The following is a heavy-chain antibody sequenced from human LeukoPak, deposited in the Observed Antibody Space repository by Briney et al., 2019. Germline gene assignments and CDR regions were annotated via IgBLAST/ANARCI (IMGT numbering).Heavy chain of an antibody. V-gene: IGHV1-8*03. CDR3: ARGFFFHSNYLDY. J-gene: IGHJ4*02. CDR1: GGTFSSYA. D-gene: IGHD4-11*01. Sequence: ASVKVSCKASGGTFSSYAISWVRQAPGQGLEWMGWMNPNSGNTGYAQKFQGRVTITRNTSISTAYMELSSLRSEDTAVYYCARGFFFHSNYLDYWGQGTLVTVSS. CDR2: MNPNSGNT.